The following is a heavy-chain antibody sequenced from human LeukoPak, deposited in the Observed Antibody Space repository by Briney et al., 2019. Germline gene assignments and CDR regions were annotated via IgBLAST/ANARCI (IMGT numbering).Heavy chain of an antibody. CDR2: INPNSGGT. V-gene: IGHV1-2*02. CDR3: AGTSGTVTTSSWYFDL. D-gene: IGHD4-17*01. J-gene: IGHJ2*01. CDR1: GYTFTGYY. Sequence: ASVKVSCKASGYTFTGYYMHWVRQAPGHGLEWMGWINPNSGGTNYAQKFQGRVTMTRDTSISTAYMELSRLRSDDTAAYYCAGTSGTVTTSSWYFDLWGRGTLVTVSS.